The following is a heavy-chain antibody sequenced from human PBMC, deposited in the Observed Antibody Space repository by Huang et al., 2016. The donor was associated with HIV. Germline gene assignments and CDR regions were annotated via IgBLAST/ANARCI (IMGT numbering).Heavy chain of an antibody. CDR1: GFIFNYFA. J-gene: IGHJ6*03. Sequence: QLVESGGDSVQSGRSLRLSCRGSGFIFNYFAINWFRQSPGKGLELRGVVRSKAFGGASKVAPSVKDRFTVARDEAKNVAFLQMDNLQVDDTAIYYCSPSGDDYFYFYMDVWGNGTTVIVS. CDR2: VRSKAFGGAS. V-gene: IGHV3-49*03. CDR3: SPSGDDYFYFYMDV. D-gene: IGHD4-17*01.